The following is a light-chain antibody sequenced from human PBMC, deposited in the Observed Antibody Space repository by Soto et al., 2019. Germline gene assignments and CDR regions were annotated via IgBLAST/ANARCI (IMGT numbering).Light chain of an antibody. V-gene: IGKV3-15*01. Sequence: EIVLTQSPGTLSLSQGERATVFCGASESVNRNLAWYQQRPGQSPSPLLYGASTRATGTPARFSGSGSGTEFTLTITSLQSDDFALYFCQHYNNWPLTFGGGTKVDIK. J-gene: IGKJ4*01. CDR1: ESVNRN. CDR2: GAS. CDR3: QHYNNWPLT.